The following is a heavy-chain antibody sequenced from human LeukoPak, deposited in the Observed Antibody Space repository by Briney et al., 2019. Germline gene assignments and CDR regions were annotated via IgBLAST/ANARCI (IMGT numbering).Heavy chain of an antibody. CDR3: ARGNRQLAYYGSGSRLPYDS. D-gene: IGHD3-10*01. Sequence: SETLSLTCAVSGVSFSGFYWTWIRQSPGKGLEWIGEYNHFGSTTYNPSLNNRVTISVDTSRNQFSLTLTSVTAADTAIYYCARGNRQLAYYGSGSRLPYDSWGQGSLVTVSS. CDR2: YNHFGST. CDR1: GVSFSGFY. V-gene: IGHV4-34*01. J-gene: IGHJ4*02.